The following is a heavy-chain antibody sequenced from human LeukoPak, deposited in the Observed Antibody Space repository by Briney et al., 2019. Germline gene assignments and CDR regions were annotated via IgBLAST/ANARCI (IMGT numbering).Heavy chain of an antibody. V-gene: IGHV3-30*18. J-gene: IGHJ4*02. D-gene: IGHD6-13*01. CDR1: GFTFSSYG. CDR3: AKRAAAGIPYYFDY. Sequence: PGGSLRLSCAASGFTFSSYGMHWVRQAPGKGLEWVAVVSYDGSNKYYADSLKGRFTISRDNSRNTLYLQMNSLRAEDTAVYYCAKRAAAGIPYYFDYWGQGTLVTVSS. CDR2: VSYDGSNK.